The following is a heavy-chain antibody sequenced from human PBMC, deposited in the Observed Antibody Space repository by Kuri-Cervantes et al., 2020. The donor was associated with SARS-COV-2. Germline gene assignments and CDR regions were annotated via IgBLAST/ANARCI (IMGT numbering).Heavy chain of an antibody. CDR3: ARDIVPVGATYDAFDI. Sequence: ASVKVSCKASGYTFTNYEINWVRQATGQGLEWMGWMNPNSGDTDYAQKFQGRVILTRNTSTTTAYMELRGLRAEDTAVYYCARDIVPVGATYDAFDIWGQGTMVTVSS. D-gene: IGHD1-26*01. J-gene: IGHJ3*02. CDR2: MNPNSGDT. V-gene: IGHV1-8*03. CDR1: GYTFTNYE.